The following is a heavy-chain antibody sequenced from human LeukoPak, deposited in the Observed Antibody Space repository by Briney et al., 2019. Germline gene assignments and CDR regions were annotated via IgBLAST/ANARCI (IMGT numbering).Heavy chain of an antibody. J-gene: IGHJ6*02. CDR3: ARAYYGSSGYLDYYYYGMDV. D-gene: IGHD3-22*01. CDR2: IIPILGIA. Sequence: VASVKVSCKASGGTFSSYAISWVRQAPGQGLEWMGRIIPILGIANYAQKFQSRVTITADKSTSTAYMELSSLRSEDTAVYYCARAYYGSSGYLDYYYYGMDVWGQGTTVTVSS. CDR1: GGTFSSYA. V-gene: IGHV1-69*04.